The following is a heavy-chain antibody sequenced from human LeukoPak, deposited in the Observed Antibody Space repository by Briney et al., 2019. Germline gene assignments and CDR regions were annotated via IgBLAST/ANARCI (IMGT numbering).Heavy chain of an antibody. CDR3: AKDLNYGFDY. CDR1: GFTFSTYA. J-gene: IGHJ4*02. V-gene: IGHV3-23*01. CDR2: ISGRGNST. D-gene: IGHD4-11*01. Sequence: PGGSLRLSCAASGFTFSTYAMSWVRQAPGKGLEWVSAISGRGNSTYYADSVKGRFTISRDYSKNTLYLQMNSLRAEDTAVYYCAKDLNYGFDYWGQGTLVTVSS.